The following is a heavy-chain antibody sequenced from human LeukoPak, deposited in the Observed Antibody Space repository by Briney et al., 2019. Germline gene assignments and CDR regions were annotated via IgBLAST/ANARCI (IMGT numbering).Heavy chain of an antibody. V-gene: IGHV4-4*02. CDR3: ARVLAVAGAQGHDY. CDR2: IYHSGST. D-gene: IGHD6-19*01. CDR1: GGSISSSNW. J-gene: IGHJ4*02. Sequence: PSETLSLTCAASGGSISSSNWWSWVRQPPGKGLEWIGEIYHSGSTNYNPYLKSRVTISVDKSKNQFSLKLSSVTAADTAVYYCARVLAVAGAQGHDYWGQGTLVTVSS.